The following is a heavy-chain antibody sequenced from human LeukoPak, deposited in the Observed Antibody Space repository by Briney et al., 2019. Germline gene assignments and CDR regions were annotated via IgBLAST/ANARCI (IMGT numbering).Heavy chain of an antibody. V-gene: IGHV3-13*04. CDR1: GFTFSSYS. CDR3: ARASKQWLAPYYFDY. Sequence: GGSLRLSCAASGFTFSSYSMNWVRQATGKGLEWVSAIGTAGDTYYPGSVKGRFTISRENAKNSLYLQMNSLRAGDTAVYYCARASKQWLAPYYFDYWGQGTLVTVSS. D-gene: IGHD6-19*01. J-gene: IGHJ4*02. CDR2: IGTAGDT.